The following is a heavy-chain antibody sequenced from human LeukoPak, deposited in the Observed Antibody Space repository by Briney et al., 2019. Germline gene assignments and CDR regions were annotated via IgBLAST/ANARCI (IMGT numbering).Heavy chain of an antibody. Sequence: GGSLKLSCATSKFNFNTYGMSWVRQAPGKGLEWVSSISGNGFSTQYADSVQGRFTIPRDNSKNTLYLQMNSLRAEDTAVYYCAKDPNGDYIGTFDVWGQGTMVTVS. CDR2: ISGNGFST. V-gene: IGHV3-23*01. CDR1: KFNFNTYG. J-gene: IGHJ3*01. D-gene: IGHD4-17*01. CDR3: AKDPNGDYIGTFDV.